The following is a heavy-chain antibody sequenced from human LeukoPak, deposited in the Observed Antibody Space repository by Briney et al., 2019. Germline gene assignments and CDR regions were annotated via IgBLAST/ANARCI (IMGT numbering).Heavy chain of an antibody. CDR3: ASILHYYDSSGYDY. D-gene: IGHD3-22*01. J-gene: IGHJ4*02. Sequence: PGGSLRLSCAASGFTFSDYYMNWLRQARGEVLEWVSYISSSGSTIYYADSVKGRFTISRDNAKNSLYLQMNSLRAEDTAVYYCASILHYYDSSGYDYWGQGTLVTVSS. CDR1: GFTFSDYY. CDR2: ISSSGSTI. V-gene: IGHV3-11*01.